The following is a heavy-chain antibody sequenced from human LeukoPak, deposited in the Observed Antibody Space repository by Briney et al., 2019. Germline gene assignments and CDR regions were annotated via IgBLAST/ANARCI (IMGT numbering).Heavy chain of an antibody. Sequence: GGSLRLSCAASGFTFSNFAVSWVRQAPGKGLEWVSAFSGSNNYTYYTDSVKGRFTISRDNSKNTLYLQMNSLRAEDTAVYYCAKGIAAGPLYYFDSWGQGTLVTVSS. D-gene: IGHD6-13*01. V-gene: IGHV3-23*01. CDR1: GFTFSNFA. CDR3: AKGIAAGPLYYFDS. J-gene: IGHJ4*02. CDR2: FSGSNNYT.